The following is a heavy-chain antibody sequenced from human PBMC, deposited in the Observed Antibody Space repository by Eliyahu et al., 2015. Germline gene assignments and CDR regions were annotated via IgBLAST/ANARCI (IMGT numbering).Heavy chain of an antibody. V-gene: IGHV3-48*03. Sequence: EVQLVESGGGLVQPGGSLRLSCAAXGFXFXXYXXNWVRQAPGKGLEWVSYISSSGSTIYYADSVKGRFTISRDNAKNSLYLQMNSLRAEDTAVYYCATNIWGSYRYTEANWFDPWGQGTLVTVSS. CDR3: ATNIWGSYRYTEANWFDP. D-gene: IGHD3-16*02. CDR2: ISSSGSTI. J-gene: IGHJ5*02. CDR1: GFXFXXYX.